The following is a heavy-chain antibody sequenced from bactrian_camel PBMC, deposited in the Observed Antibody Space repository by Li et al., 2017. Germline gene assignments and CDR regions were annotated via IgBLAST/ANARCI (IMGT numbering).Heavy chain of an antibody. D-gene: IGHD1*01. Sequence: QVQLVESGGGSVQTGESLRLSCAASGYDRTSRSYCMGWFRQIPGKEREGVAAIDGDGTTIYPDSMKGRFTISKDNTNYTLYLQMNNLQPEDTAMYYCAADCTYCNGGWCFAGGWDHRQEFGYWGQGTQVTVS. CDR3: AADCTYCNGGWCFAGGWDHRQEFGY. CDR1: GYDRTSRSYC. CDR2: IDGDGTT. V-gene: IGHV3S9*01. J-gene: IGHJ6*01.